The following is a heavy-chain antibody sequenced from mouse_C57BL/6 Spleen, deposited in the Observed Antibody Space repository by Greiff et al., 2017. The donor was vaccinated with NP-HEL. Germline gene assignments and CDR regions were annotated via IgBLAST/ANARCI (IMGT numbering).Heavy chain of an antibody. CDR3: ARGDDYDRFAY. J-gene: IGHJ3*01. D-gene: IGHD2-4*01. CDR2: IDPSDSYT. CDR1: GYTFTSYW. V-gene: IGHV1-69*01. Sequence: VQLQQPGAELVMPGASVKLSCKASGYTFTSYWMHWVKQRPGQGLEWIGEIDPSDSYTNYNQKFKGKSTLTVDKSSSTAYMQLSSLTSEDSAVYYCARGDDYDRFAYWGQGTLVTVSA.